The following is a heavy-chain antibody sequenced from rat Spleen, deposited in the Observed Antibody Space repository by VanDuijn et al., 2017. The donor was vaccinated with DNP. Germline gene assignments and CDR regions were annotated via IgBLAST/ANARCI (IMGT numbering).Heavy chain of an antibody. CDR2: ITNTGGST. J-gene: IGHJ2*01. CDR1: GFIFSNHW. V-gene: IGHV5-31*01. CDR3: TRQDPFDY. Sequence: EVQLVESGGGPVQPGRSLKLSCIVSGFIFSNHWMTWIRQAPGKGLEWVASITNTGGSTYYPDSVKGRFSLSRDNAKSTLYLQMDSLRSEDTATYYCTRQDPFDYWGQGVMVTVSS.